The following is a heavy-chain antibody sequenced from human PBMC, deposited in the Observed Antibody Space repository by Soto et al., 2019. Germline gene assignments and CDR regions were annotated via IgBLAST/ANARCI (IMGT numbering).Heavy chain of an antibody. D-gene: IGHD2-21*02. Sequence: SVNVSCKASVGTFSSYAISGVGQAPGQGLEWMGGIIPSFGTANYAQKFQGRVTITEDKSTSTAYMKLSSLRSEDTAVYYCASHIVVVTATYYYYYGMDVWGQGTTVTVSS. CDR1: VGTFSSYA. CDR3: ASHIVVVTATYYYYYGMDV. CDR2: IIPSFGTA. J-gene: IGHJ6*02. V-gene: IGHV1-69*06.